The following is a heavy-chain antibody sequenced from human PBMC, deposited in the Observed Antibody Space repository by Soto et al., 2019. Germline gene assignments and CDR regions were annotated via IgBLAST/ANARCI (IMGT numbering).Heavy chain of an antibody. D-gene: IGHD3-9*01. Sequence: GGSLRLSCAASGFTFSSYAMSWVRQAPGKGLEWVSAISGSGGSTYYADSVKGRFTISRDNSKNTLYLQMNSLRAEDTAVYYCAKDRLRYFDWLLYTNAFDIRGQGTMVTVSS. CDR1: GFTFSSYA. CDR2: ISGSGGST. CDR3: AKDRLRYFDWLLYTNAFDI. J-gene: IGHJ3*02. V-gene: IGHV3-23*01.